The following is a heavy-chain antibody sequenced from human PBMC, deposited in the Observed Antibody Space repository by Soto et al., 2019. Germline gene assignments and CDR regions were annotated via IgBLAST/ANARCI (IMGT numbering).Heavy chain of an antibody. CDR2: IYHSGST. V-gene: IGHV4-38-2*01. CDR1: GYSISSGYY. J-gene: IGHJ4*02. CDR3: ARAGYYDSSGYELDY. D-gene: IGHD3-22*01. Sequence: TSETLSLTCAVSGYSISSGYYWGWIRQPPGKGLEWIGSIYHSGSTYYNPSLKSRVTISVDTSKNQFSLKLSSVTAADTAVYYCARAGYYDSSGYELDYWGQGTLVTVSS.